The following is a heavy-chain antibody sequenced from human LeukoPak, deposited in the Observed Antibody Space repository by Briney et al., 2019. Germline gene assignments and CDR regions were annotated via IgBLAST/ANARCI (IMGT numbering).Heavy chain of an antibody. CDR2: ISSSGDTI. CDR3: ARNGNYDILTGYYTNSHFDY. Sequence: PGGSLRLSCAASGFTFSSYEMNWVRQAPGKGLEWVAHISSSGDTIFYADSMKGRFTISRDNAKNSLYLQMNSPRAEDTAVYYFARNGNYDILTGYYTNSHFDYWGQGTLVTVSS. J-gene: IGHJ4*02. D-gene: IGHD3-9*01. CDR1: GFTFSSYE. V-gene: IGHV3-48*03.